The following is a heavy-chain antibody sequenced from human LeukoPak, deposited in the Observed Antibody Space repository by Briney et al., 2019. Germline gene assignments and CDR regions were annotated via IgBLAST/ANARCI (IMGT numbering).Heavy chain of an antibody. D-gene: IGHD2-15*01. V-gene: IGHV3-30*18. Sequence: GGSLRLSCAASGFTFSSYGMHRVRQAPGKGLEWVAVISYDGSNKYYADSVRGRFTISRDNSKNTLYLQMNSLRAEDTAVYYCAKSQLIVVVVAAIDYWGQGTLVTVSS. CDR3: AKSQLIVVVVAAIDY. J-gene: IGHJ4*02. CDR1: GFTFSSYG. CDR2: ISYDGSNK.